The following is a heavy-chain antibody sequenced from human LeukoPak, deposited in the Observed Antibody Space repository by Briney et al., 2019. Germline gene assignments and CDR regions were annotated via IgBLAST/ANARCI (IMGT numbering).Heavy chain of an antibody. D-gene: IGHD6-19*01. V-gene: IGHV1-2*02. CDR2: IRPNSGGT. Sequence: ASVKVSCKASGYTFAAYYMYWVRQAPGQGLEWMGWIRPNSGGTNYTQKFQGRVTMTRDTSIGTAYMELSRLRSDDTAVYYCARFAVHRRITVAGQFGLDYWGQGTLVSLSS. CDR3: ARFAVHRRITVAGQFGLDY. J-gene: IGHJ4*02. CDR1: GYTFAAYY.